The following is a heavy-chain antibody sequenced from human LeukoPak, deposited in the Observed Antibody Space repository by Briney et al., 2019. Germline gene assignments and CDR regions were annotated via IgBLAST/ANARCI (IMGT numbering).Heavy chain of an antibody. J-gene: IGHJ4*02. CDR1: GFTFNSYA. V-gene: IGHV3-30*04. CDR3: ARDQLAYSGYDTLFDY. CDR2: ISYGGSNK. D-gene: IGHD5-12*01. Sequence: GRSLRLSCAASGFTFNSYAIHWVRQAPGKGLEWVAVISYGGSNKYYAESVKGRFTISRDNSKNTLYLQLNSLRPDDTAVYYCARDQLAYSGYDTLFDYWGQGTLVTVSS.